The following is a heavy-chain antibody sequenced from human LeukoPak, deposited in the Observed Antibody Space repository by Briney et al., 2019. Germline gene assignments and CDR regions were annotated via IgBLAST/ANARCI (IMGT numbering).Heavy chain of an antibody. D-gene: IGHD1-26*01. CDR2: ISSDSTNI. J-gene: IGHJ4*02. CDR1: GFTFSIYG. CDR3: ARDWSGSYDY. Sequence: PGGSLRLSCAASGFTFSIYGMNWVRQAPGEVLEGVASISSDSTNIYYTDSVKGRFTISRDNAKNSLYLQMNSLRAEDTAVYYCARDWSGSYDYWGQGTLVTVSS. V-gene: IGHV3-21*01.